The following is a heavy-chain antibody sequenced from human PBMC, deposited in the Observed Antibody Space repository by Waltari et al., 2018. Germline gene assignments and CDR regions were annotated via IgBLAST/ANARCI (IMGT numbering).Heavy chain of an antibody. V-gene: IGHV1-2*02. Sequence: QEHLVQSGAEVKKPGASVQVSCKASGYTPTGNYLHWVRQAPGHGLEWMGWINPNSGGTNYAQKFQGRVTVTRDTSISTAYMEVRSLRSDDTAVYYCAKSPWNGPLDYWGQGTLVTVSS. D-gene: IGHD2-8*01. CDR3: AKSPWNGPLDY. CDR1: GYTPTGNY. J-gene: IGHJ4*02. CDR2: INPNSGGT.